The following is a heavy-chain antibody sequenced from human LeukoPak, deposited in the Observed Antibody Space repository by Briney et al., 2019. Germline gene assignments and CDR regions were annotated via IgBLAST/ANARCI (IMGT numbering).Heavy chain of an antibody. D-gene: IGHD6-19*01. J-gene: IGHJ4*02. CDR3: ARGCRYSSGWRFDY. CDR1: GYTFTSYD. CDR2: MNPNSGNT. V-gene: IGHV1-8*01. Sequence: ASVKVSCKASGYTFTSYDINWVRQATGQGLEWMGWMNPNSGNTGYAQKFQGRVTMTRNTSISTAYMELSSLRSEDTAVYYCARGCRYSSGWRFDYWGQGTLVTVSS.